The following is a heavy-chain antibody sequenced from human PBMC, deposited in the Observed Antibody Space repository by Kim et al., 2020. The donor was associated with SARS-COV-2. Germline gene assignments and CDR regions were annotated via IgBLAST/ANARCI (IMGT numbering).Heavy chain of an antibody. D-gene: IGHD6-13*01. CDR2: IIPIFGTA. CDR1: GGTFSSYA. Sequence: SVKVSCKASGGTFSSYAISWVRQAPGQGLEWMGGIIPIFGTANYAQKFQGRVTITADESTSTAYMELSSLRSEDTAVYYCARAVHGRAAAGQRYFDLWGRGTLVTVSS. J-gene: IGHJ2*01. V-gene: IGHV1-69*13. CDR3: ARAVHGRAAAGQRYFDL.